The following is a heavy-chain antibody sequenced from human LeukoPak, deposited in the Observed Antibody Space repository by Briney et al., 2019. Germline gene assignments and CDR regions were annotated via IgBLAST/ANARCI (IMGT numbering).Heavy chain of an antibody. J-gene: IGHJ4*02. Sequence: SETLSLTXAVYGGSFSGYYWSWIRQPPGKGLEWIGEINHSGSTNYNPSLKSRVTISVDTSKNQFSLKLSSVTAADTAVYYCARGHGDLSYWGQGTLVTVSS. V-gene: IGHV4-34*01. D-gene: IGHD3-10*01. CDR1: GGSFSGYY. CDR3: ARGHGDLSY. CDR2: INHSGST.